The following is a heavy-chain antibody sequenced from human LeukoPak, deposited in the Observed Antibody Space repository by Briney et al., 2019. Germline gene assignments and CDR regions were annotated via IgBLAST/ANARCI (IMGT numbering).Heavy chain of an antibody. CDR2: IYYSGST. CDR1: GGSISSSSYY. CDR3: ARRPSSGPRRPFDY. V-gene: IGHV4-39*01. D-gene: IGHD6-19*01. J-gene: IGHJ4*02. Sequence: SETLSLTCTVSGGSISSSSYYWGWIRQPPGKGLEWIGSIYYSGSTYYNPSLKSRVTISVDTSKNQFSLKLSSVTAADTAVYYCARRPSSGPRRPFDYWGQGTLVTVSS.